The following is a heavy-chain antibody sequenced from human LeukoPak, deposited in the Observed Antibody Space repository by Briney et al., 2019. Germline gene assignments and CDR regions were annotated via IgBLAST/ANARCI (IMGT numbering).Heavy chain of an antibody. D-gene: IGHD3-22*01. J-gene: IGHJ4*02. CDR2: IYPGDSDT. V-gene: IGHV5-51*01. CDR3: AGSYYYDSSGYYPYYFDY. Sequence: GESLKISCKGSGYSFTNYWIGWVRQMPGKGLEWMGIIYPGDSDTRYGPSFQGQVTISADKSISTAYLQWSSLKASDTAMYYCAGSYYYDSSGYYPYYFDYWGQGTLVTVSS. CDR1: GYSFTNYW.